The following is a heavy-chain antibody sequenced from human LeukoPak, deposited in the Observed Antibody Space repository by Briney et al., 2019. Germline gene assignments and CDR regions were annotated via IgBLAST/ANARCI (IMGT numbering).Heavy chain of an antibody. Sequence: PGGSLRLSCTVSGGSISSSSYYWGWIRQPPGKGLEWIASVFYTGSTYYNPSLKSRVTISEDTSKNHFSLRLSSVTAADTAVYYCARLPTHYDTSGYYRGKYFDYWGQGTLVTVSS. CDR3: ARLPTHYDTSGYYRGKYFDY. D-gene: IGHD3-22*01. V-gene: IGHV4-39*02. CDR1: GGSISSSSYY. CDR2: VFYTGST. J-gene: IGHJ4*02.